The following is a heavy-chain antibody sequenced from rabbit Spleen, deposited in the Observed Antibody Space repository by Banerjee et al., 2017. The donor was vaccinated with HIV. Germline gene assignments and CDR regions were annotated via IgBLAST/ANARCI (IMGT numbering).Heavy chain of an antibody. D-gene: IGHD4-1*01. CDR3: VREVYNILNL. CDR2: IDPIFGFT. CDR1: GLDFSSSDW. J-gene: IGHJ4*01. V-gene: IGHV1S40*01. Sequence: QSLEESGGDLVKPGASLTLTCTASGLDFSSSDWIYWVRQAPGKGLEWIGYIDPIFGFTIYANSVKGRFTISRDNAQNTVFLQLNSLTAADTAAYFCVREVYNILNLWGPGTLVTVS.